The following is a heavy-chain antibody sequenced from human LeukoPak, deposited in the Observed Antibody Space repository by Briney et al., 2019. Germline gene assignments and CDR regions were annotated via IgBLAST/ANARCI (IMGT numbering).Heavy chain of an antibody. CDR3: ARMGDIVVVPAATWFDP. V-gene: IGHV4-34*01. CDR1: GGSFSGYY. Sequence: PSETMSLTWAVYGGSFSGYYLSWIRQLPGKGLEWIREINHSGSTNYNPSLKTRVTISVDTSRNQFSLKLSSVTAADTAVYYCARMGDIVVVPAATWFDPWGQGTLVTVSS. D-gene: IGHD2-2*01. CDR2: INHSGST. J-gene: IGHJ5*02.